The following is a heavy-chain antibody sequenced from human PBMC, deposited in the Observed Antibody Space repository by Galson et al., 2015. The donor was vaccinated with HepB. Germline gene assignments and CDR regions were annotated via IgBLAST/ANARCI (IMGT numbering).Heavy chain of an antibody. CDR2: INAGNGNT. CDR1: GYTFTSYA. Sequence: SVKVSCKASGYTFTSYAMHWVRQAPGQRLEWMGWINAGNGNTKYSQKFQGRVTITRDTSASTAYMELSSLRSEDTAVYYCARESVVVVPAAISYYYYGMDVWGQGTTVTVSS. J-gene: IGHJ6*02. CDR3: ARESVVVVPAAISYYYYGMDV. D-gene: IGHD2-2*02. V-gene: IGHV1-3*01.